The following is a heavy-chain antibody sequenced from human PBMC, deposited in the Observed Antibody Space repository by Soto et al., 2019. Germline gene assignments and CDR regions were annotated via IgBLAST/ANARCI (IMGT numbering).Heavy chain of an antibody. CDR2: IWYDGSNK. CDR3: ARAPQGTTFDY. CDR1: GFIFNTYG. J-gene: IGHJ4*02. V-gene: IGHV3-33*01. D-gene: IGHD4-17*01. Sequence: GGSLRLSCAASGFIFNTYGMHWVRQAPGKGLEWVAVIWYDGSNKYYADSVKGRFTISRDNSKNTLYLQMNSLRAEDTAVYYCARAPQGTTFDYWGQGTLVTVSS.